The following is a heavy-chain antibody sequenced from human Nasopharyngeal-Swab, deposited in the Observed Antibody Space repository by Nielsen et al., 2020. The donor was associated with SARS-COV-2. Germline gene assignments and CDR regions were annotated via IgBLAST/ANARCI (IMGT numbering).Heavy chain of an antibody. CDR2: VGNDESKT. V-gene: IGHV3-33*08. D-gene: IGHD3-9*01. Sequence: GESLKISCTASGFTFNYFGMHWVRQAPGKGLEWVALVGNDESKTYYADSVKGRFTVSRDKSKNTVFLQVNSLRAEDSAVYYCARGPMFYKSLTGFQNYYFDYWGQGTLVTVSS. CDR1: GFTFNYFG. J-gene: IGHJ4*02. CDR3: ARGPMFYKSLTGFQNYYFDY.